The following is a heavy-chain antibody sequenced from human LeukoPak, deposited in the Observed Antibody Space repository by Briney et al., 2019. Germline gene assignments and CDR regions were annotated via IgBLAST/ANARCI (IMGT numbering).Heavy chain of an antibody. J-gene: IGHJ6*03. CDR1: GGSISSYY. D-gene: IGHD6-19*01. V-gene: IGHV4-59*01. CDR2: IYYSGST. Sequence: NPSETLSLTCTVSGGSISSYYWSWIRQPPGKGLEWIGYIYYSGSTNYNPSLKSRVTISVDTSKNQFSLKLSSVTAADTAVYYCAREVVAGAYYYMDVWGKGTTVTVSS. CDR3: AREVVAGAYYYMDV.